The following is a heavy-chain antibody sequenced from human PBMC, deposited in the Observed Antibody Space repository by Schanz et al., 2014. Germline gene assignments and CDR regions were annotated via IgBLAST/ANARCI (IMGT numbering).Heavy chain of an antibody. Sequence: EVQLVESGGGLVQPGGSLRLSCAASGFTFSTYWMSWVRQAPGKGLEWVANIKQDESERSYVDSVKGRFTISRDNAKNSLSLQMNSVRAEDTAVYYCARDRRGYCSTTSCHIFDYWGQGTLVTVSS. D-gene: IGHD2-2*01. CDR2: IKQDESER. CDR3: ARDRRGYCSTTSCHIFDY. CDR1: GFTFSTYW. J-gene: IGHJ4*02. V-gene: IGHV3-7*01.